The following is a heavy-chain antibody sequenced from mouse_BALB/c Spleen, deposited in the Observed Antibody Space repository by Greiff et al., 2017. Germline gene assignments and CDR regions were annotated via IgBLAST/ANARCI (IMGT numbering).Heavy chain of an antibody. J-gene: IGHJ4*01. D-gene: IGHD1-1*01. CDR1: GFTFNTYA. V-gene: IGHV10-3*03. CDR2: IRSKSNNYAT. CDR3: VRENYYGYAMDY. Sequence: EVKVVESGGGLVQPKGSLKLSCAASGFTFNTYAMHWVCQAPGKGLEWVARIRSKSNNYATYYADSVKDRFTISRDDSQSMLYLQMNNLKTEDTAMYYCVRENYYGYAMDYRGQGTSVTVSS.